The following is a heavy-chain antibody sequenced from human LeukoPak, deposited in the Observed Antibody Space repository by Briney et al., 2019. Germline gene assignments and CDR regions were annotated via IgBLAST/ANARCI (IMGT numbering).Heavy chain of an antibody. CDR1: GGSISSYY. V-gene: IGHV4-59*01. Sequence: SETLSLTCTVSGGSISSYYWSWIRQPPGKGLEWIGYIYYSGSTNYNPSLKSRVTRSVDTSKNQFSLKLSSVTAADTAVYYCARVSSSSSEYFDYWGQGTLVTVSS. J-gene: IGHJ4*02. CDR3: ARVSSSSSEYFDY. D-gene: IGHD6-6*01. CDR2: IYYSGST.